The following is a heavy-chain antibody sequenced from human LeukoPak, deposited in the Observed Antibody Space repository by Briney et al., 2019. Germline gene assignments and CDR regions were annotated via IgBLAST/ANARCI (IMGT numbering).Heavy chain of an antibody. V-gene: IGHV1-69*05. CDR3: ARGQDNWNYENWFDP. J-gene: IGHJ5*02. CDR1: GGTFSSYA. D-gene: IGHD1-7*01. CDR2: IIPIFGTA. Sequence: SVKVSCKASGGTFSSYAISWVRQAPGQGLEWMGRIIPIFGTANYAQKFQGRVTMTRNTSISTADMELSSLRSEDTAVYYCARGQDNWNYENWFDPWGQGTLVTVSS.